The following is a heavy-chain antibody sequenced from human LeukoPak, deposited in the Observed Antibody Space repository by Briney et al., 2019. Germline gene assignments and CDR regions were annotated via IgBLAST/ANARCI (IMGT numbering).Heavy chain of an antibody. CDR2: ISSSSSTM. V-gene: IGHV3-48*01. CDR1: GFTFSSYE. J-gene: IGHJ3*02. CDR3: ARDHHRRLYDSQARDTFDI. Sequence: GGSLRLSCVASGFTFSSYEMTWVRQAPGKGLEWVSYISSSSSTMYYADSVKGRFSISRDNAKKSLYLQMNSLRAEDTAVYYCARDHHRRLYDSQARDTFDIWGQGTMVTVSS. D-gene: IGHD3-22*01.